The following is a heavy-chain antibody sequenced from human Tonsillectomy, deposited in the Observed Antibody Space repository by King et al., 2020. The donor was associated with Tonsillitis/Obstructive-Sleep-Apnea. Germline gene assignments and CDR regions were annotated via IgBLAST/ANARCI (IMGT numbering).Heavy chain of an antibody. CDR2: IYDSGST. CDR1: GGSISSYY. CDR3: ARDMVLEAGGDAFDI. D-gene: IGHD2-8*01. Sequence: VQLQESGPGLVKPPETLSLTCTVSGGSISSYYWSWLRQPPGKGLEWIGYIYDSGSTNYNPSLKSRVTISVDTSKNQFSLKLSSVTAADTAVYYCARDMVLEAGGDAFDIWGHGTMVTVSS. J-gene: IGHJ3*02. V-gene: IGHV4-59*01.